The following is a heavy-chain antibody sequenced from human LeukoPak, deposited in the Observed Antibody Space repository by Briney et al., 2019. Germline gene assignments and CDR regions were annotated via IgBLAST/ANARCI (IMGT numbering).Heavy chain of an antibody. D-gene: IGHD3-10*01. J-gene: IGHJ4*02. CDR3: ARHGSGSYYDY. CDR2: IYYSGST. V-gene: IGHV4-59*01. CDR1: CGSISSYY. Sequence: SETLSLTCTVSCGSISSYYWSWIRQPPGKGLEWIGYIYYSGSTNYNPSLKSRVTISVDTSKNQFSLSLSSVTAADPAVYYCARHGSGSYYDYWGQGTLVTVSS.